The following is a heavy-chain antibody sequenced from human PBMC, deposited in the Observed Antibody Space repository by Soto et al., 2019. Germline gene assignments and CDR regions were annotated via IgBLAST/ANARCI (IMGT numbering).Heavy chain of an antibody. CDR3: AKKTDSSSPWGALDI. D-gene: IGHD6-19*01. Sequence: VQLLESGGGLVQPGGSLRLSCAASGFTFSSYAMTWVRQAPAQGLEWVSGISGSGGSTYYADSVKGRFTISRDSSKNTLYLQMDSLRAEDTAVYYCAKKTDSSSPWGALDIWGQGTMVSVSS. J-gene: IGHJ3*02. V-gene: IGHV3-23*01. CDR2: ISGSGGST. CDR1: GFTFSSYA.